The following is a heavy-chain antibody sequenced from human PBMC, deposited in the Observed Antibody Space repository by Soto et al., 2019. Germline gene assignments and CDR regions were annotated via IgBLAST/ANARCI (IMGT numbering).Heavy chain of an antibody. CDR3: ASDRSSGWDQGYDMDV. CDR2: IYYSGST. J-gene: IGHJ6*02. CDR1: GGSISTYY. Sequence: SETLSLTCTVSGGSISTYYWSWIRQPPGKGLGWIGYIYYSGSTSYNPSLKSRVTISVGTSKNQFSLKLRSVTAADTAVYYCASDRSSGWDQGYDMDVWGQGTTVTVSS. D-gene: IGHD6-19*01. V-gene: IGHV4-59*01.